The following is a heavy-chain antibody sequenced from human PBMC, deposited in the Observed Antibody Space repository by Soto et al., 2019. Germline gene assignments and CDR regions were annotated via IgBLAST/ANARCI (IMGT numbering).Heavy chain of an antibody. V-gene: IGHV2-5*02. Sequence: SGPTLVKPTQTLTLTCTFSGFSLSTSGVGVGWIRQPPGKALEWLALIYWDDDKRYSPSLKSRLTITKETSKNQVVLTMTNMDPVDTATYYCAHRLNFWSGYYNMGAFDIWGQGTMVTVSS. D-gene: IGHD3-3*01. CDR1: GFSLSTSGVG. CDR2: IYWDDDK. CDR3: AHRLNFWSGYYNMGAFDI. J-gene: IGHJ3*02.